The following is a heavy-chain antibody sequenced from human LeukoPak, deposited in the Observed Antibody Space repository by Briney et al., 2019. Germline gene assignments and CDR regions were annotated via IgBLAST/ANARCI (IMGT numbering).Heavy chain of an antibody. CDR1: GFTFSSYA. CDR2: ISYDGSNK. J-gene: IGHJ4*02. CDR3: ASLDYRYYFDY. V-gene: IGHV3-30-3*01. D-gene: IGHD3/OR15-3a*01. Sequence: GGSLRLSCAASGFTFSSYAMHWVRQTPGKGLEWVAVISYDGSNKYYADSVKGRFTISRDNSKNTLYLQMNSLRAEDTAVYYCASLDYRYYFDYWGQGTLVTVSS.